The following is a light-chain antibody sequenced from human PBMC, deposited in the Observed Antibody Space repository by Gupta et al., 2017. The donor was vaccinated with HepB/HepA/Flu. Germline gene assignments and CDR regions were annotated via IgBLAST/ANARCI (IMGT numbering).Light chain of an antibody. J-gene: IGKJ4*01. CDR3: LQYSSLPLT. Sequence: EIVLTQSQGTLSLSAGERATLSCRASQSVSSNYLAWYKHKPGQAPRLLIYCASSRATGIPDSFSDCGSGTDFTLTIIRLEPEDFAVYYCLQYSSLPLTFGGGTNVEIK. CDR1: QSVSSNY. CDR2: CAS. V-gene: IGKV3-20*01.